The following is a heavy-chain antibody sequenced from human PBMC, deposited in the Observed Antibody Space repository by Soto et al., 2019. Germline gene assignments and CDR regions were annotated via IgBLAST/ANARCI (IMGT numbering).Heavy chain of an antibody. V-gene: IGHV1-46*01. Sequence: QAQLLQSGAEMKKPGASVKVSCKASGYTFINYFIHWVRQAPGQGLEWIGIVHPSRGTADYAQKFKGRVTLTTAMSTRTVYMALSNLRSEDTAVYYCARPLIGNTVDLWGQGTTVIVSS. D-gene: IGHD1-7*01. CDR3: ARPLIGNTVDL. CDR2: VHPSRGTA. J-gene: IGHJ3*01. CDR1: GYTFINYF.